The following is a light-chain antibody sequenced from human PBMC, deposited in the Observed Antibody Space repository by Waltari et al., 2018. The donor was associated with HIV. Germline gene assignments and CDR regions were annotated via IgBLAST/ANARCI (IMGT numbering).Light chain of an antibody. V-gene: IGLV3-21*01. Sequence: SYVLTQPPSVSVAPGETARITCGGSDIGRKHVTWYQQKSGQAPLLVIYDDRLRPSGIPARLSGSNSGNTATLTISRVEGADEADYYCQVWENSRDQSFGPGTRVTV. CDR3: QVWENSRDQS. CDR1: DIGRKH. CDR2: DDR. J-gene: IGLJ1*01.